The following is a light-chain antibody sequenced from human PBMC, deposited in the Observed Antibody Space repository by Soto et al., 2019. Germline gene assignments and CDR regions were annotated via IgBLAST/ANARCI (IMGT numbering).Light chain of an antibody. V-gene: IGKV3-11*01. CDR2: AAS. CDR1: QGILSL. J-gene: IGKJ4*01. Sequence: EIVLTQSPAVLSLSPGERATLSCRASQGILSLLAWYQQKPGQAPRLLIYAASNRATGIPPRFSGSGSGTDFTLTISSLEPEDFVVYYCQQRSHWPPLTFGGGTKVEIK. CDR3: QQRSHWPPLT.